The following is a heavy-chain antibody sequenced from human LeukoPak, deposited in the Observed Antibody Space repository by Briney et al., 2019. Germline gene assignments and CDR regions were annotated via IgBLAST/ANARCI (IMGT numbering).Heavy chain of an antibody. CDR3: ARHSHYYDSRENWLDP. CDR1: GGSFSGYY. V-gene: IGHV4-34*01. D-gene: IGHD3-22*01. J-gene: IGHJ5*02. Sequence: PSETLSLTCAVYGGSFSGYYWSWIRQPPGKGLEWIGEINHSGSTNYNPSLKSRVTISVDTSKNQFSLKLSSVTAADTAVYYCARHSHYYDSRENWLDPWGQGTLVTVPS. CDR2: INHSGST.